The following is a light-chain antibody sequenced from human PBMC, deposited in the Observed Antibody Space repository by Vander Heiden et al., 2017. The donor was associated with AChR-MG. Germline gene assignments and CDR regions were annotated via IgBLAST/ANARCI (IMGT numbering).Light chain of an antibody. V-gene: IGKV3-11*01. CDR2: ETS. CDR1: ESVSRY. Sequence: IVLTQSPATLSLSPGERATLSCRASESVSRYLAWYQQKPGQAPRLLIHETSNRATGIPARFSGSGSGTDFTLTISSLEPEDFAVYYCQQRSTWLWTFGQGTKVEIK. J-gene: IGKJ1*01. CDR3: QQRSTWLWT.